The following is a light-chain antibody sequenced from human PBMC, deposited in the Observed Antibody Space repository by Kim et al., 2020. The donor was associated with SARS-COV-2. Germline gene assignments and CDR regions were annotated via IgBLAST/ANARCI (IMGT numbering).Light chain of an antibody. CDR3: QTWDTGIVV. V-gene: IGLV4-69*01. Sequence: QLVLTQSPSASASLGASVKLTCTLISGRTNYAIAWYQQQPEKGPQYLMKLNSDGSHTKGDGIPDRFSGSSSGAERYLTISSLQSDDEADYYCQTWDTGIVVFGGGTQLTVL. CDR2: LNSDGSH. CDR1: SGRTNYA. J-gene: IGLJ2*01.